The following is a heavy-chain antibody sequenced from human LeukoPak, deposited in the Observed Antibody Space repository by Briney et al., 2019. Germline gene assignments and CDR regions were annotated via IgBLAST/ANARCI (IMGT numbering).Heavy chain of an antibody. J-gene: IGHJ4*02. CDR2: IRSKANSYAT. D-gene: IGHD6-19*01. CDR1: GFTFSGSA. CDR3: TSPSPGYSSGWATSTLDY. Sequence: PGGSLKLSCAASGFTFSGSAMHWVRQASGKWLEWVGRIRSKANSYATAYAASVKGRFTISRDDSKNTAYLQMNSLKTEDTAVYYCTSPSPGYSSGWATSTLDYWGQGTLVTVSS. V-gene: IGHV3-73*01.